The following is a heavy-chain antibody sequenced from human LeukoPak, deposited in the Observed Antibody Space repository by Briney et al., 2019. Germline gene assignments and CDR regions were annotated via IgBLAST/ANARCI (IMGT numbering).Heavy chain of an antibody. CDR2: ISYDGNYK. J-gene: IGHJ4*02. Sequence: PGTSLRLSWAPAGFTFASSAIGWVSQAPGKGLEWVSVISYDGNYKYYADSVTGRFSVSREDSQSMLFLQMNSLRPEDTAVYYCARVLGAGYGPTNRAYWGQGTLVTVSS. CDR3: ARVLGAGYGPTNRAY. V-gene: IGHV3-30-3*01. CDR1: GFTFASSA. D-gene: IGHD5-18*01.